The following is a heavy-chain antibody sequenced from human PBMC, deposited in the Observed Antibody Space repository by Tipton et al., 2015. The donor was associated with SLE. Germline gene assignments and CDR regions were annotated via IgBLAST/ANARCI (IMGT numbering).Heavy chain of an antibody. Sequence: QLVQSGAEVKKPGESLKISCKGSGYSFTSYWIGWVRQMPGKGLEWMGIIYPGDSYTNYSPSFQGHVTISADKSISTAYLQWSSLKASDTAMYYCARGDIVVVVAATPAFDIWGQGTMVTVSS. V-gene: IGHV5-51*01. CDR1: GYSFTSYW. CDR2: IYPGDSYT. J-gene: IGHJ3*02. CDR3: ARGDIVVVVAATPAFDI. D-gene: IGHD2-15*01.